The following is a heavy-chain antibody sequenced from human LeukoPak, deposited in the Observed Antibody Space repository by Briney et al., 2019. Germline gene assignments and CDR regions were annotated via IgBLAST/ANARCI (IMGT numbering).Heavy chain of an antibody. D-gene: IGHD3-22*01. CDR3: ARDHRDYYDSSGYHDAFDI. V-gene: IGHV1-69*13. Sequence: ASVRVSCKAAGSSFSSYAISRVRQAPGQGLEWMGGIIPIFGTANYAQKFQGRVTITADESTSTAYMELSSLRSEDTAVYYCARDHRDYYDSSGYHDAFDIWGQGTMVTVSS. CDR2: IIPIFGTA. J-gene: IGHJ3*02. CDR1: GSSFSSYA.